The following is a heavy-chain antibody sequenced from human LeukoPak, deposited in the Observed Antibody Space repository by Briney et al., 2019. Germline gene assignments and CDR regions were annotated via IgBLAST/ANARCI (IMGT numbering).Heavy chain of an antibody. CDR1: GFTFSSNA. D-gene: IGHD6-13*01. J-gene: IGHJ4*02. Sequence: AGTLTLSCSASGFTFSSNAMSWVRQAPGKGLKWVFTISGSGGSTYYADSVKGRFTIPRDNSKNTLYLQMNSLRAEDTAVYYCAKELMTAAGIGSIDYWGQGTLVTVSS. CDR2: ISGSGGST. CDR3: AKELMTAAGIGSIDY. V-gene: IGHV3-23*01.